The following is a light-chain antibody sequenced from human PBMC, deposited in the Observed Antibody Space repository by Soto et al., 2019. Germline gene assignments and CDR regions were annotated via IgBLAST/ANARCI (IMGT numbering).Light chain of an antibody. CDR2: DAS. CDR1: QNIRNW. CDR3: QQYNTYST. Sequence: DIQMTQSPSPLSASVGDSVTITCRASQNIRNWLAWYQQKPGKAPNTLIYDASSLKSGVPARFSGSGSGTEFTLAISSLQPDDFATYYCQQYNTYSTFGQGTRLEI. V-gene: IGKV1-5*01. J-gene: IGKJ5*01.